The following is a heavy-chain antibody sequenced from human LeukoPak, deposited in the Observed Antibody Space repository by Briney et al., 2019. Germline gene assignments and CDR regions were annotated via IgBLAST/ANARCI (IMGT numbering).Heavy chain of an antibody. CDR3: ARDNIEYSSSSDY. J-gene: IGHJ4*02. D-gene: IGHD6-6*01. Sequence: GGSLRLSCAASDFSFITYAMSWVRQAPGKGLEWVSGINWNGGSTGYADSVKGRFTISRDNAKNSLYLQMNSLRAEDTALYYCARDNIEYSSSSDYWGQGTLVTVSS. V-gene: IGHV3-20*04. CDR1: DFSFITYA. CDR2: INWNGGST.